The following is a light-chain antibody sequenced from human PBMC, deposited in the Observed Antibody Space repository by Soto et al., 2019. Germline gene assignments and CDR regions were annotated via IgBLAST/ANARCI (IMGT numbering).Light chain of an antibody. CDR3: QHYGSSPYT. V-gene: IGKV3-20*01. Sequence: IVLTQSPGTLSLSPGERATLSCRASQSVSSNLAWHQQKPGQAPRLLIYGSSSRATGIPDRFSGSGSGTDFTLTISRLEPEDFAVYYCQHYGSSPYTFGPGTRVDIK. CDR2: GSS. CDR1: QSVSSN. J-gene: IGKJ3*01.